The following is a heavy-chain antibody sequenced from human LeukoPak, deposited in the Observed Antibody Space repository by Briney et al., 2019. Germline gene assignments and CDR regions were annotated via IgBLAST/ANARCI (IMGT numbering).Heavy chain of an antibody. V-gene: IGHV1-8*03. J-gene: IGHJ5*02. CDR1: GYTFARYD. CDR2: MNPNSGNT. CDR3: ARGLRNWFDP. Sequence: APVKVSCKASGYTFARYDINWVRQATGQGLEWMGWMNPNSGNTGYAQKFQGRVTITRNTSISTAYMELSSLRSEDTAVYYCARGLRNWFDPWGQGTLVTVSS.